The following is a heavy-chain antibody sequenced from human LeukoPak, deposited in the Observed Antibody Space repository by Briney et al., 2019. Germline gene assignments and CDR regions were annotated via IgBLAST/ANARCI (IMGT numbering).Heavy chain of an antibody. V-gene: IGHV1-18*01. CDR2: ISAYNGNT. D-gene: IGHD5-12*01. CDR3: ARSSGYYPHDYGMDV. Sequence: GASVKVSCKASGGTFSSYAISWVRQAPGQGLEWMGWISAYNGNTKYVQNHQGRATMATDTSTSTTYLELRSLRFDDTAVYYCARSSGYYPHDYGMDVWGQGTTVTVSS. CDR1: GGTFSSYA. J-gene: IGHJ6*02.